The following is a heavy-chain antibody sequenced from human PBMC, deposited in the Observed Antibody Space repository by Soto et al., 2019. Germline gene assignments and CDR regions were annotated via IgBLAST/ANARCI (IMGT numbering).Heavy chain of an antibody. J-gene: IGHJ6*02. CDR2: MSFDGSNK. V-gene: IGHV3-30*18. Sequence: QVQLVESGEGVVQPGRSLRLSCAASGFTFRSYGMHWVRQAPGKGLEWVALMSFDGSNKYYADSVRGRFTISSDNSKSTLYLQMDILRPEDTAVYYCAKEFGWELQLSHPYYNSGMDVWGQGTTVTVSS. CDR1: GFTFRSYG. CDR3: AKEFGWELQLSHPYYNSGMDV. D-gene: IGHD1-1*01.